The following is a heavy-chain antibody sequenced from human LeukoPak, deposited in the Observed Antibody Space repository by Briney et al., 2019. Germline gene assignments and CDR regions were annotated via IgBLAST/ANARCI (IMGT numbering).Heavy chain of an antibody. CDR1: GGSFSGYY. J-gene: IGHJ6*03. Sequence: PSETLSLTCAVYGGSFSGYYWSWIRQPPGNGLQWIGEINHSGSTNYNPSLESRVTISVDTSKNQFSLKLSSVTAADTAVYYCARLGGAAHYYYSYMDVWGKGTTATISS. D-gene: IGHD2-15*01. CDR2: INHSGST. CDR3: ARLGGAAHYYYSYMDV. V-gene: IGHV4-34*01.